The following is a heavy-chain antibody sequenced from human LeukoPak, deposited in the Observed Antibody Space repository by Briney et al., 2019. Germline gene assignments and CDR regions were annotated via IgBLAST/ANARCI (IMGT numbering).Heavy chain of an antibody. CDR2: INPNSGGT. CDR1: GYTFTGCY. V-gene: IGHV1-2*02. Sequence: GASVKVSCKASGYTFTGCYMHWVRQAPGQGLEWMGWINPNSGGTNYAQKFQGRVTMTRDTSISTAYMELSRLKSDDTAVYYCARFLPAQFSGSRGYFDFRGQGILV. CDR3: ARFLPAQFSGSRGYFDF. D-gene: IGHD2-15*01. J-gene: IGHJ4*02.